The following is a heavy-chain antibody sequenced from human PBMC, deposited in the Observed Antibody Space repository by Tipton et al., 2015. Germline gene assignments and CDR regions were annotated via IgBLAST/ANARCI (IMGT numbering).Heavy chain of an antibody. Sequence: TLSLTCTVSGVSISSYYWTWIRQPPGKGLQWVGNVFHTGATSYNSSLKSRLTFSIDTSKNQVSLRLSSVTAADTAVYYCARQGKYRALSHFDYWGQGKLVTVSS. CDR1: GVSISSYY. CDR2: VFHTGAT. CDR3: ARQGKYRALSHFDY. J-gene: IGHJ4*02. V-gene: IGHV4-59*01. D-gene: IGHD2-2*02.